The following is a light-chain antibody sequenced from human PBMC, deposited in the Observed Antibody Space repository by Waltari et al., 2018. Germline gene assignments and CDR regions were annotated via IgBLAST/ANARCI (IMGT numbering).Light chain of an antibody. CDR3: QSYDSSVSAWV. Sequence: QSVLTQPPSVSGAPGQSITIPCPGSSSNIGAGYDVHWYQHLPGTAPKLLIYGHNKRPAGVPDRFSGSKSGTSASLAITGLQAEDEADYYCQSYDSSVSAWVFGGGTKLTVV. CDR1: SSNIGAGYD. V-gene: IGLV1-40*01. J-gene: IGLJ3*02. CDR2: GHN.